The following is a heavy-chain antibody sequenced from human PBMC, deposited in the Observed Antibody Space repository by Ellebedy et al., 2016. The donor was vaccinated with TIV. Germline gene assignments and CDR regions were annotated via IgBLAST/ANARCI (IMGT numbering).Heavy chain of an antibody. CDR1: GYTFSSYG. J-gene: IGHJ4*02. CDR3: ARDMVQGMVAQYVWFDF. D-gene: IGHD3-10*01. Sequence: ASVKVSCKASGYTFSSYGISWVRQAPGQGLEWMGWISAYTGTTDYAQNFQGRVTMTTDTSTSTAYMELRSLRSDDTAVYYCARDMVQGMVAQYVWFDFWGQGTQVTVSS. V-gene: IGHV1-18*01. CDR2: ISAYTGTT.